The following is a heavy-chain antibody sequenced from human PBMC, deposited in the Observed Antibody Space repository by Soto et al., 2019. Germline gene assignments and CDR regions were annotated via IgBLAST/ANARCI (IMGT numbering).Heavy chain of an antibody. CDR3: ARGGPAYYGMDV. CDR1: GDSVSSNSAA. CDR2: TYYRSKWFT. Sequence: SQTLSLTCAISGDSVSSNSAAWNWIRQSPSRGLEWLGRTYYRSKWFTDYAVSMKSRITVNPDTSKNQFFLQLNSVTPEDTAVYCCARGGPAYYGMDVWGQGTTVTVSS. V-gene: IGHV6-1*01. J-gene: IGHJ6*02.